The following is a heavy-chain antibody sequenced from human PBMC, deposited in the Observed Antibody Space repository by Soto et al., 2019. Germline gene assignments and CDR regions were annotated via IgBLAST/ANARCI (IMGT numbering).Heavy chain of an antibody. V-gene: IGHV4-39*01. D-gene: IGHD4-17*01. CDR3: AAARLREGPGWFDP. CDR2: VYDSESP. J-gene: IGHJ5*02. Sequence: QLQLQESGPGLVRPSETLSVTCSVSGDSINSGSYYWAWIRQPPGRGPEWIVSVYDSESPDSSGTTYHNPFLQSRVTVSVDTSKNQFSLKLRSVTAADTALYYCAAARLREGPGWFDPWGQGTLVIVSS. CDR1: GDSINSGSYY.